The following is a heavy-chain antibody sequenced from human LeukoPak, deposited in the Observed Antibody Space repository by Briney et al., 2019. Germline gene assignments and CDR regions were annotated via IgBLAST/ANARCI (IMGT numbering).Heavy chain of an antibody. V-gene: IGHV4-61*02. D-gene: IGHD6-25*01. CDR2: IFTGGST. J-gene: IGHJ4*02. Sequence: SETLSLTCIVSGGSFTASSYYWSWIRQPAGKGLEWIGRIFTGGSTNYNPSLESRLTMSIDTSKNQFSLKLNSVTAADTAMYFCGFSEGDFWGQGALVTVSS. CDR1: GGSFTASSYY. CDR3: GFSEGDF.